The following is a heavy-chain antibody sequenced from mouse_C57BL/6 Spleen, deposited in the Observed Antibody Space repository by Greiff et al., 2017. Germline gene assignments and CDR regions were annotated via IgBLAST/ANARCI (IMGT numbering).Heavy chain of an antibody. J-gene: IGHJ2*01. D-gene: IGHD2-5*01. V-gene: IGHV5-16*01. CDR3: AREGYSTIFDY. CDR1: GFTFSDYY. CDR2: INYDGSST. Sequence: EVQLVESEGGLVQPGSSMKLSCTASGFTFSDYYMAWVRQVPEKGLEWVANINYDGSSTYYLDSLKSRFIISRDNAKNILYLQMSSLKSEDTATYYCAREGYSTIFDYWGQGTTLTVSS.